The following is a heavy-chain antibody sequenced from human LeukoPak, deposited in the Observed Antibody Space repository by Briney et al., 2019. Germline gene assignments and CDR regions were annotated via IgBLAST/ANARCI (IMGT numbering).Heavy chain of an antibody. J-gene: IGHJ5*02. V-gene: IGHV1-18*01. Sequence: GASVKVSCKASGYIFSNFGINWVRQAPGQGLEWMGWISGYNGYTKYAQKLQGRVTMTTDTSTSTAHMELRSLRSDDTAVYYCARDSGTTGEVKFDPWGQGTLVTVSS. D-gene: IGHD3-10*01. CDR1: GYIFSNFG. CDR3: ARDSGTTGEVKFDP. CDR2: ISGYNGYT.